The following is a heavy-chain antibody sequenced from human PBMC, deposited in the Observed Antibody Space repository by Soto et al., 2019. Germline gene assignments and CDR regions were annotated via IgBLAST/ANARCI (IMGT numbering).Heavy chain of an antibody. CDR1: GFTFSSYA. D-gene: IGHD6-13*01. J-gene: IGHJ6*03. CDR3: AKVGGIAAAGTYYYYMDV. Sequence: GGSLRLSCAASGFTFSSYAMSWVRQAPGKGLEWVSAISGSGGSTYYADSVKGRFTISRDNSKNTLYLQMNSLRAEDTAVYYCAKVGGIAAAGTYYYYMDVWGKGTTVTVSS. V-gene: IGHV3-23*01. CDR2: ISGSGGST.